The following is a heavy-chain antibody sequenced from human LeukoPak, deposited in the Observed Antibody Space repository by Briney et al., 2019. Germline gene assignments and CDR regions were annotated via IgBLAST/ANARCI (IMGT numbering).Heavy chain of an antibody. Sequence: SVTVSCKASGGTFSAYAINWVRQAPGQGLEWMGRITPMLDIANYAQKFQGRVTITADSSTNTAFMELNNLRSEDTAVYYCAKGFDYWGQGTLVTVSS. CDR3: AKGFDY. CDR1: GGTFSAYA. CDR2: ITPMLDIA. J-gene: IGHJ4*02. V-gene: IGHV1-69*04.